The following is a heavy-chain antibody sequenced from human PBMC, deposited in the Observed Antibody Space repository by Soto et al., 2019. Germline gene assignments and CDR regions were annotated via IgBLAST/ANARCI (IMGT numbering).Heavy chain of an antibody. CDR1: GFTFSSYS. J-gene: IGHJ6*02. CDR3: ARITMVRGVIKDYYYYYGMDV. D-gene: IGHD3-10*01. CDR2: ISSSSSYI. Sequence: GSLRLSCAASGFTFSSYSMNWVRQAPGKGLEWVSSISSSSSYIYYADSVKGRFTISRDNAKNSLYLQMNSLRAEGTAVYYCARITMVRGVIKDYYYYYGMDVWGQGTTVTVSS. V-gene: IGHV3-21*01.